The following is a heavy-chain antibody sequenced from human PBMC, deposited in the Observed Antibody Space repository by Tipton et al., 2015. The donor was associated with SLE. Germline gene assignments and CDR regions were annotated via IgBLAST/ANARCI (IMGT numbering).Heavy chain of an antibody. Sequence: TLSLTCSVFGDSISSNYWTWIRQPPGKGLEWLAYSSKTGSTSYNPSLKSRVTISLDTSKNQMSLSLKSVTAADTAVYYCARGTNVWAWCFKYWGQGTLVTVSS. V-gene: IGHV4-59*01. CDR2: SSKTGST. D-gene: IGHD2-8*01. CDR1: GDSISSNY. CDR3: ARGTNVWAWCFKY. J-gene: IGHJ4*02.